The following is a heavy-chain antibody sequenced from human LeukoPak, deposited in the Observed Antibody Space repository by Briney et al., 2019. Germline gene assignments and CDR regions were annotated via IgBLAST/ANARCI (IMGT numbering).Heavy chain of an antibody. Sequence: GASVKDSCKASGYTFTGYYMHWVRQAPGQGLEWMGWINPNSGGTNYAQKFQGRVTMTRDTSISTAYMELSRLRSDDTAVYYCARVTTTVTTSRYYYYMDVWGKGTTVTISS. D-gene: IGHD4-17*01. CDR2: INPNSGGT. V-gene: IGHV1-2*02. J-gene: IGHJ6*03. CDR3: ARVTTTVTTSRYYYYMDV. CDR1: GYTFTGYY.